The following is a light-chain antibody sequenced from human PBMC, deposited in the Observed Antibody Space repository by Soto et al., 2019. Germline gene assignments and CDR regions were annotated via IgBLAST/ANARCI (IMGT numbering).Light chain of an antibody. CDR1: RLVAAN. CDR2: TAS. J-gene: IGKJ2*01. CDR3: QQYKDWPPWYT. V-gene: IGKV3-15*01. Sequence: VVLTQSPATLSLSPGERATLSCRASRLVAANLAWYQQKPGQAPRLLISTASTRAPGIPDRFSGSGSGTDFTLTISSLQSEDFAMYYCQQYKDWPPWYTFGQGTKLEFK.